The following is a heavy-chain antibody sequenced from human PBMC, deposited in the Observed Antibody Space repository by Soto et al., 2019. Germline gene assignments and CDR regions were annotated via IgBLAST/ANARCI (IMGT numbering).Heavy chain of an antibody. D-gene: IGHD6-19*01. Sequence: SETLSLTCSVSGGSISGSYWSWIRQSPGKGLECLGYVYYTGSTNYSPSLRSRVSISVDTSKNEFSLRLSSVTAADTAVYFCARSVAVPGAHIDYWGQGTQVTVYS. J-gene: IGHJ4*02. CDR3: ARSVAVPGAHIDY. V-gene: IGHV4-59*01. CDR2: VYYTGST. CDR1: GGSISGSY.